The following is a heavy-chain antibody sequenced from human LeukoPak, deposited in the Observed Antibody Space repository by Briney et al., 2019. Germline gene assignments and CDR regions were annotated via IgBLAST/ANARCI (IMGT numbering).Heavy chain of an antibody. CDR1: GYTFTSYD. D-gene: IGHD6-13*01. CDR3: ARNVYMYSSSWYNDEHYYYYMDV. Sequence: GASVKVSCKASGYTFTSYDINWVRQATGQGLEWMGWMNPNSGNTGYAQKFQGRVTMTRNTSISTAYMELSSLRSEDTAVYYCARNVYMYSSSWYNDEHYYYYMDVWGKGTTVIISS. J-gene: IGHJ6*03. V-gene: IGHV1-8*01. CDR2: MNPNSGNT.